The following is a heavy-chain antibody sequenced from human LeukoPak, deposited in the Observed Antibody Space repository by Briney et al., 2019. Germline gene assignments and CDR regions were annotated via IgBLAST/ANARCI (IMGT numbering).Heavy chain of an antibody. J-gene: IGHJ4*02. V-gene: IGHV3-48*03. CDR3: ARTAYDLRGQSLVPGLDS. CDR1: GFTFRNYQ. D-gene: IGHD6-19*01. Sequence: GGSLRLSCAASGFTFRNYQMNWVRQAPGKGLEWVSYIGNIISTTHYADSVRGRFTVCRDDAKSSLYLQMSSLGVEDTAVYYCARTAYDLRGQSLVPGLDSWGQGTLVTVSS. CDR2: IGNIISTT.